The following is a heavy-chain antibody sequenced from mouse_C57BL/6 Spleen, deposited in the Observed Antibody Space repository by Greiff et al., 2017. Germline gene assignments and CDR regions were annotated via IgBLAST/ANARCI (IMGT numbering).Heavy chain of an antibody. CDR2: ITPSNGGT. CDR3: ARKDYGSSCGAY. D-gene: IGHD1-1*01. J-gene: IGHJ3*01. Sequence: VQLQQPGTELVKPGASVKLSCKASGYTFTSYWMHWVKQRPGQGLEWIGNITPSNGGTNYKEKFKSKATLTVDKSSSTAYMQLSSLTSEDYAVLYWARKDYGSSCGAYWGQGTLVTVSA. V-gene: IGHV1-53*01. CDR1: GYTFTSYW.